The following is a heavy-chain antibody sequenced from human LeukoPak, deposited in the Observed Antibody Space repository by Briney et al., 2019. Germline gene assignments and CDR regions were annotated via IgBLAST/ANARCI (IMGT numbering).Heavy chain of an antibody. CDR3: VREAAATLFDY. V-gene: IGHV3-43*01. CDR2: IRGAATT. D-gene: IGHD1-26*01. J-gene: IGHJ4*02. CDR1: GFNFNAYT. Sequence: GALRLSCATSGFNFNAYTMHWVRQAPGKGLEWVSFIRGAATTNYADSVKGRFSISRDNTQNSLSLQMNSLRAEDTAVYYCVREAAATLFDYWGQGTLVTVSS.